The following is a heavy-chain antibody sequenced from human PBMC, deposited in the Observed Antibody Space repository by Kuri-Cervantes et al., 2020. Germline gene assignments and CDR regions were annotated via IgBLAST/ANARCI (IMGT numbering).Heavy chain of an antibody. CDR2: ISATGGSP. Sequence: LSLTCAASGFTFSSYAMSWVRQAPGKGLEWVSLISATGGSPYYADSVRGRFTISRDNSKNTLFLQMNSLRAEDTAVYYCAKGDSSGWKRGDYWGQGTLVTVSS. J-gene: IGHJ4*02. D-gene: IGHD6-19*01. CDR1: GFTFSSYA. V-gene: IGHV3-23*01. CDR3: AKGDSSGWKRGDY.